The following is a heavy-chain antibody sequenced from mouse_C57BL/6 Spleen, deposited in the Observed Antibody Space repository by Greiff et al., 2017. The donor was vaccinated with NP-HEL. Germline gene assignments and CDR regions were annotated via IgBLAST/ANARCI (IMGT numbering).Heavy chain of an antibody. Sequence: QVQLQQSGAELMKPGASVKLSCKATGYTFTGHGLEWIGEILPGSGSTNYNEKFKGKATFTADTSSNTAYMQLSSLTTEDSAIYYCARLSAWFAYWGQGTLVTVSA. V-gene: IGHV1-9*01. CDR2: ILPGSGST. CDR1: GYTFTG. J-gene: IGHJ3*01. CDR3: ARLSAWFAY.